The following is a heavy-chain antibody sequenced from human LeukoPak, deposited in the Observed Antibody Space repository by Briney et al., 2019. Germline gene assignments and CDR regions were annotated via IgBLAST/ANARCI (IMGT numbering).Heavy chain of an antibody. CDR2: IIPIFGTV. J-gene: IGHJ3*02. CDR3: ARDRRYDSSGNDAFDI. Sequence: SVKVSCKASGGTFSNYAISWVRQAPGQGLEWMGGIIPIFGTVNYAQKFQGRVTITTDESTSTAYMELSSLRSEGTAVYYCARDRRYDSSGNDAFDIWGQGTMVTVSS. V-gene: IGHV1-69*05. CDR1: GGTFSNYA. D-gene: IGHD3-22*01.